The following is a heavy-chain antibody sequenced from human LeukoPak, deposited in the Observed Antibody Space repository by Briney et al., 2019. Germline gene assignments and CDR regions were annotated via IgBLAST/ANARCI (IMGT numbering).Heavy chain of an antibody. Sequence: ASVKVSCKASGYTFTGYYMHWVRQAPGQGLEWMGIIDPSDGSASYLQKFQGRVTLMRDTSTSTVYMELSRLRSDDTAVYFCARERSVFGMVYHAFDIWGQGTMVTVSS. V-gene: IGHV1-46*01. CDR3: ARERSVFGMVYHAFDI. CDR2: IDPSDGSA. D-gene: IGHD3-3*01. CDR1: GYTFTGYY. J-gene: IGHJ3*02.